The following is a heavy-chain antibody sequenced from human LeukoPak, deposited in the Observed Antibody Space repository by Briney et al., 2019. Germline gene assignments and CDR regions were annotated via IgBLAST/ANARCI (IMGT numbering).Heavy chain of an antibody. CDR1: GGSISISSRSYS. CDR3: ARVSSGLTSGWFDP. V-gene: IGHV4-39*07. D-gene: IGHD6-25*01. CDR2: INYSGST. Sequence: SETLSLTCTVSGGSISISSRSYSWDWIRQPPGKGLEWIGTINYSGSTYYNPSLKSRVTISVDTSKNQFSLKLSSVTAADTAVYYCARVSSGLTSGWFDPWGQGTLVTVSS. J-gene: IGHJ5*02.